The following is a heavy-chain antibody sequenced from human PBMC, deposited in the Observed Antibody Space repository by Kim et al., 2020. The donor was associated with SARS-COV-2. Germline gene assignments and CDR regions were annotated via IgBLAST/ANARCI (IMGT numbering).Heavy chain of an antibody. V-gene: IGHV1-69*04. Sequence: SVKVSCKASGGTFSSYAISWVRQAPGQGLEWMGRIIPILGIANYAQKFQGRVTITADKSTSTAYMELSSLRSEDTAVYYCAAGMGITMIVVATSYYGMDVWGQGTTVTVSS. CDR1: GGTFSSYA. D-gene: IGHD3-22*01. CDR2: IIPILGIA. J-gene: IGHJ6*02. CDR3: AAGMGITMIVVATSYYGMDV.